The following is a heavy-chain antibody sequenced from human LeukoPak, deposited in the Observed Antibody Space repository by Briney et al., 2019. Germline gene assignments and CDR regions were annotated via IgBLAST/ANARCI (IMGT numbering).Heavy chain of an antibody. CDR2: ISAYNGNT. D-gene: IGHD3-9*01. J-gene: IGHJ4*02. CDR3: ARDFYDILTGYSLTLFDY. CDR1: GYTFTSYG. Sequence: ASVKVSCKASGYTFTSYGISWVRQAPGQGLEWMGWISAYNGNTNYAQKLQGRVTMTTDTSTSTAYMELRSLRSDDTAVYYCARDFYDILTGYSLTLFDYWGQGTLVTVSS. V-gene: IGHV1-18*01.